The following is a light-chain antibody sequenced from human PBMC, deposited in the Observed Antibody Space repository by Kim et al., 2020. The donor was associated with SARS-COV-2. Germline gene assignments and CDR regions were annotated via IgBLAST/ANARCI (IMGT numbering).Light chain of an antibody. Sequence: SYELTQPPSVSVSPGQTASITCSGDKLGDKYACWYQKKPGQSPVLVIYQDSKRPSGIPERFSGSNSGNTATLTISGTQAMDEADNYCQAWDSSTAVFGGG. V-gene: IGLV3-1*01. CDR2: QDS. CDR1: KLGDKY. J-gene: IGLJ3*02. CDR3: QAWDSSTAV.